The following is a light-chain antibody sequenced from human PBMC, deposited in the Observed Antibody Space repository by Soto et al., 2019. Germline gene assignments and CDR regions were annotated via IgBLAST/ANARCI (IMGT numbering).Light chain of an antibody. Sequence: ESVLTQSPGTLSLSPGERATLSCRPIRRFATGYLAWYQQKPGQAPRLLIYGASSRATGIPDRFSGSESGRDFTLTISRLEPEDFAVYYCQQYGTSPWTFGQGTKVEIK. CDR2: GAS. CDR1: RRFATGY. CDR3: QQYGTSPWT. V-gene: IGKV3-20*01. J-gene: IGKJ1*01.